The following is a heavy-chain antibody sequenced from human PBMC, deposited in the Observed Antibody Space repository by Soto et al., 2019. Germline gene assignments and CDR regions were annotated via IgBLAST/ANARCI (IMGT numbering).Heavy chain of an antibody. CDR1: GFTFSSYA. CDR2: ISTNGGST. Sequence: PGGSLRLSCAASGFTFSSYAMHWVRQAPGKGLEYVSTISTNGGSTYNANSVKGRFTISRDNSKNTLYLQMGSLRAEDMAVYYCAREGGSYYFDYWGQGTLVTVSS. D-gene: IGHD1-26*01. CDR3: AREGGSYYFDY. J-gene: IGHJ4*02. V-gene: IGHV3-64*01.